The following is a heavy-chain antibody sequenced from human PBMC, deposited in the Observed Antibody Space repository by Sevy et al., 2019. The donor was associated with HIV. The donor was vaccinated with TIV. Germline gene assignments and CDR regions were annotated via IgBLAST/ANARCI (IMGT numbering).Heavy chain of an antibody. CDR1: GYTLSELS. Sequence: ASVKVSCKVSGYTLSELSMHWVRQPPGKGLEWMGRFDPDDGETTYAQRFQGRVTMTEETSADTAYMELSSLRSEDTAMYYCATAREYYSDNSGYLDYWGQGTPVTVSS. D-gene: IGHD3-22*01. J-gene: IGHJ4*02. V-gene: IGHV1-24*01. CDR3: ATAREYYSDNSGYLDY. CDR2: FDPDDGET.